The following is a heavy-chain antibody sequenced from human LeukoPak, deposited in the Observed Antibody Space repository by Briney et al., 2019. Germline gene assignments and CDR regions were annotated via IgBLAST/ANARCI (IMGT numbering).Heavy chain of an antibody. CDR2: ISGSGGSI. V-gene: IGHV3-23*01. Sequence: GGSLRLSCAASGFTFSSYAMSWVRQAPGKGLEWVSAISGSGGSIYYADSVKGRFTISRDNSKNTLYLQMNSLRAEDTAVYYCATSRRYSSSWQYFQHWGQGTLVTVSS. D-gene: IGHD6-13*01. J-gene: IGHJ1*01. CDR1: GFTFSSYA. CDR3: ATSRRYSSSWQYFQH.